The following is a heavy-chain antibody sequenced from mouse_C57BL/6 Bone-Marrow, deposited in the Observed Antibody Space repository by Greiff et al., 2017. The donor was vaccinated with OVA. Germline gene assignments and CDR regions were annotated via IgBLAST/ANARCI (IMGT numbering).Heavy chain of an antibody. CDR1: GYAFTNYL. CDR3: ARKADY. Sequence: VQLQQSGAELVRPVTSVKVSCKASGYAFTNYLIEWVKQRPGQGLEWIGVINPGSGGTNYNEKFKGKATLTADKSSSTAYMQLSSLTSEDSAVYFCARKADYWGQGTTLTVSS. J-gene: IGHJ2*01. CDR2: INPGSGGT. V-gene: IGHV1-54*01.